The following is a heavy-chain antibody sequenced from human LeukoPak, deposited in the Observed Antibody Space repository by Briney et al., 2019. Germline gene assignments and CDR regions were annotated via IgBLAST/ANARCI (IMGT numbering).Heavy chain of an antibody. J-gene: IGHJ6*02. CDR3: ARDQNYYDSSGFNYGMDV. Sequence: PSQTLSLTCTVSGGSISSGDYYWSWIRQPPGKGLDWIVYIYYSGSTYYNPSLKSRVTISVDTSKNQFSLKLSSVTAADTAVYYCARDQNYYDSSGFNYGMDVWGQGITVTVSS. CDR2: IYYSGST. CDR1: GGSISSGDYY. D-gene: IGHD3-22*01. V-gene: IGHV4-30-4*08.